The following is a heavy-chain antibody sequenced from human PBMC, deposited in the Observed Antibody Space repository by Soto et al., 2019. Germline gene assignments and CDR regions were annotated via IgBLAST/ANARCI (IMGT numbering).Heavy chain of an antibody. Sequence: PGGSLRLSCAASGFTFSSYSMNWVRQAPGKGLEWVSSISSISSYIYYADSVKGRFTISRDNAKNSLYLQMNSLRAEDTAVYYCARDRMVRGVIDYWGQGTLVTVSS. CDR3: ARDRMVRGVIDY. CDR2: ISSISSYI. V-gene: IGHV3-21*01. J-gene: IGHJ4*02. D-gene: IGHD3-10*01. CDR1: GFTFSSYS.